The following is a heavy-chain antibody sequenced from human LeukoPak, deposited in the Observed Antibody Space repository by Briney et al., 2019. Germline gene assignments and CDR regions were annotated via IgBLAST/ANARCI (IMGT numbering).Heavy chain of an antibody. D-gene: IGHD3/OR15-3a*01. V-gene: IGHV3-23*01. CDR2: ISGSGVTT. CDR3: AKDRTRSDF. J-gene: IGHJ4*02. CDR1: GFTFSSNA. Sequence: PGGSLRLSCVASGFTFSSNAMSWVRQAPGKGLEWVSAISGSGVTTYYADYVKGRFTISRDNSKNTLFLQMNSLRVEDTAVYYCAKDRTRSDFWGQGTLVTVPS.